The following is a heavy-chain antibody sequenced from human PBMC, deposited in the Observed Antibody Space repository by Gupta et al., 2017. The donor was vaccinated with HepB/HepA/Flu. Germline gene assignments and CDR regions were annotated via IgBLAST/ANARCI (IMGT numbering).Heavy chain of an antibody. Sequence: QLHLVHSGAEVKQPGALVTVSCKASGYTFTTYHMHCVRPAPGQGLDWVGVIDPSGGTTRYAPEFQGRVTMTRDTSTSTFYMDLSSLRSEDTAVYYCARDSYMYDSNGHSFQHWGQGTLVTVSS. D-gene: IGHD3-22*01. CDR1: GYTFTTYH. J-gene: IGHJ1*01. CDR3: ARDSYMYDSNGHSFQH. CDR2: IDPSGGTT. V-gene: IGHV1-46*01.